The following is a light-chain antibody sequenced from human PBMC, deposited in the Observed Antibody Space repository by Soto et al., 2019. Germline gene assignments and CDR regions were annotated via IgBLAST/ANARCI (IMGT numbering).Light chain of an antibody. CDR2: DVS. CDR3: RSYTGSSTPLV. CDR1: SSDVGGYNY. V-gene: IGLV2-14*01. Sequence: QSALTQPASVSGSPGQSITISCTGTSSDVGGYNYVSWYQQHPGKAPKLMIYDVSNRPSGVSNRFSGSKSGNTASLTISGRQAEDEADYYCRSYTGSSTPLVFGGGTKLTVL. J-gene: IGLJ2*01.